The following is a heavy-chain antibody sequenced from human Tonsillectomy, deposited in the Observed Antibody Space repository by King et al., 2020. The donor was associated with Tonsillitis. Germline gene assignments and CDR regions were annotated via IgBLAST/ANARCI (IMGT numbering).Heavy chain of an antibody. D-gene: IGHD6-19*01. CDR3: VRYGLSSGWYINAFDI. CDR1: GFTFSSYW. Sequence: VQLVESGGGLVQPGGSLRLSCAASGFTFSSYWMHWVRQAPGKGLVWVSRIKSDGSSTSYADSVKGRFTISRDNAKNTLYLQMNRLRAEDTDVYYCVRYGLSSGWYINAFDIWGQGTMVTVSS. V-gene: IGHV3-74*01. CDR2: IKSDGSST. J-gene: IGHJ3*02.